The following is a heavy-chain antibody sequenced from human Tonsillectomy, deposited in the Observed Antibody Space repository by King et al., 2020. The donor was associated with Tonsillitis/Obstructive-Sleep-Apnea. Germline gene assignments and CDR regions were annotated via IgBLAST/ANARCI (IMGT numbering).Heavy chain of an antibody. CDR1: GGSISSYY. D-gene: IGHD2-2*02. V-gene: IGHV4-59*01. CDR2: IYYSGST. Sequence: VQLQESGPGLVKPSETLSLTCTVSGGSISSYYWSWIRQPPGKGLEWIGYIYYSGSTNYNPSLKSRVTISVDTSKNQFSLELSSVTAADTAVYYCARVHCSSTSCYTGEYYFDYWGQGTLVTVSS. J-gene: IGHJ4*02. CDR3: ARVHCSSTSCYTGEYYFDY.